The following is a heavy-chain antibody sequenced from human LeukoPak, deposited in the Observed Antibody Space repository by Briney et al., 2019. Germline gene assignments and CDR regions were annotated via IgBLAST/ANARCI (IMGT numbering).Heavy chain of an antibody. J-gene: IGHJ3*02. Sequence: GESLKISCKGSGYSFTSYWIGWVRQMPGKGLEWMGIIYPGDSDTRYSPSFQGQVTISADKSISTAYLQWSSLKASDTAMYYCAIDYHDSRVYSPPVVFDIGGQGKMFPVSS. CDR1: GYSFTSYW. CDR3: AIDYHDSRVYSPPVVFDI. CDR2: IYPGDSDT. D-gene: IGHD3-22*01. V-gene: IGHV5-51*01.